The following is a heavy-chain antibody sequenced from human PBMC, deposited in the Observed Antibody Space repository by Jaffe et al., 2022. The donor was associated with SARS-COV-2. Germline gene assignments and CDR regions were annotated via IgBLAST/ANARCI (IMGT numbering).Heavy chain of an antibody. CDR1: GYTFTTYY. J-gene: IGHJ4*02. Sequence: QVQLVQSGAEVKKPGASVKVSCKASGYTFTTYYIQWVRQVPGQGLEWIGIINPSGGSANYAQRLQGRVTMTRDTSTSTVYMELSSLRSEDTAMYYCVRGEGVPGYIVYENDYYYDSSGYPFDYWGQGTLVTVSS. CDR3: VRGEGVPGYIVYENDYYYDSSGYPFDY. D-gene: IGHD3-22*01. V-gene: IGHV1-46*04. CDR2: INPSGGSA.